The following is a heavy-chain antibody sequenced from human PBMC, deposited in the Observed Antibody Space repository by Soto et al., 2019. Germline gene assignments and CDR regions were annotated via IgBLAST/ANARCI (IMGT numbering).Heavy chain of an antibody. CDR2: MYYGGRT. V-gene: IGHV4-61*01. D-gene: IGHD1-26*01. J-gene: IGHJ4*02. CDR1: GTSVRSGTYY. Sequence: QVQLQESGPGQLKPSETLSLTCSVSGTSVRSGTYYWTWIRQRPGKGLEWIGYMYYGGRTNYNRSLKSRLTMSIDESKNQFSLRLHSVTAADTAMYYCAGDRIGPGATFDYGARETWSPSPQ. CDR3: AGDRIGPGATFD.